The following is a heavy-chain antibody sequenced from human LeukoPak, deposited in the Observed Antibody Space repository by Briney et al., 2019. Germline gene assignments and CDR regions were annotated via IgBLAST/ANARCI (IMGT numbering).Heavy chain of an antibody. CDR2: IWYDGSNK. D-gene: IGHD6-6*01. CDR1: VFTVSSYG. CDR3: ARDGAPYSSSSGDY. Sequence: GRSLRLSCAASVFTVSSYGMHWVRQAPGKGLEWVAVIWYDGSNKYYADSVKGRFTISRDNSKNTLYLQMNSLRAEDTAVYYCARDGAPYSSSSGDYWGQGALVTVSS. V-gene: IGHV3-33*01. J-gene: IGHJ4*02.